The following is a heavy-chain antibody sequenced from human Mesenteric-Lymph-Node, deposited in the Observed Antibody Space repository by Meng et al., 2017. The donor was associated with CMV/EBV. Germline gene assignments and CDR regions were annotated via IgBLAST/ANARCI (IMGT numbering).Heavy chain of an antibody. D-gene: IGHD1-20*01. V-gene: IGHV3-13*01. J-gene: IGHJ4*02. CDR3: ASGVITGTTSVDY. CDR2: IGTAGDT. Sequence: GESLKISCAASGFTFSSYDMHWVRQATGKGLEWVSAIGTAGDTYYPGSVKGRFTISRENAKNSLYLQMNSLRAGDTAVYYCASGVITGTTSVDYWGQGTLVTVSS. CDR1: GFTFSSYD.